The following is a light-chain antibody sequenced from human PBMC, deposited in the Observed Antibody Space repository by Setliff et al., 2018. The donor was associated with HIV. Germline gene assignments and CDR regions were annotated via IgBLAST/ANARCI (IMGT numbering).Light chain of an antibody. Sequence: QSALTQPASVSGSPGQSITISCTGTNSDVGAYNSVSWYQQHPGKAPKLIIYGVSNRPSGVSNRFSGSKSDNTASLTISGLQAEDEADYYCCSNTGSNTYVFGTGTKGTV. CDR2: GVS. V-gene: IGLV2-14*01. CDR3: CSNTGSNTYV. J-gene: IGLJ1*01. CDR1: NSDVGAYNS.